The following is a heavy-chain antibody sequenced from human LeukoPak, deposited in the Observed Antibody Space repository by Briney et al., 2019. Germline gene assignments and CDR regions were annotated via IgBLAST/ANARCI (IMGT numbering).Heavy chain of an antibody. V-gene: IGHV4-39*07. CDR3: ARDADPSAYYGSGSSIDY. CDR1: GGSISSSSYY. J-gene: IGHJ4*02. D-gene: IGHD3-10*01. Sequence: PSETLSLTCTVSGGSISSSSYYWGWIRQPPGKGLEWIGSIYYSGSTYYNPSLKSRVTISVDTSKNQFSLKLSSVTAADTAVYYCARDADPSAYYGSGSSIDYWGQGALVTVSS. CDR2: IYYSGST.